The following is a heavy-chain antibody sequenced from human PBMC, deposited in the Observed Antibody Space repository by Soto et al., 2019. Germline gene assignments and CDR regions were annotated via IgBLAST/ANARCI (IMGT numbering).Heavy chain of an antibody. CDR1: GFTFSSYA. V-gene: IGHV3-23*01. J-gene: IGHJ4*02. CDR2: ISGSGLNT. Sequence: EVQLLESGGGLVQPGGSLTLSCAASGFTFSSYAMSWVRQAPGKGLEWVSAISGSGLNTYYAESVKGRFTISRDNSKKTLYLQLNSLRAEDTAIYYCAKAFPHYYGSGSSYYFTFWGQGTLVTVSS. CDR3: AKAFPHYYGSGSSYYFTF. D-gene: IGHD3-10*01.